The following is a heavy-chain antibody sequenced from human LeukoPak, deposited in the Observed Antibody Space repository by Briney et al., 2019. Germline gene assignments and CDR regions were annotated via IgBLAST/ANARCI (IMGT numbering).Heavy chain of an antibody. CDR1: GFTFSNYG. CDR2: ISSDGSNK. J-gene: IGHJ4*02. D-gene: IGHD1/OR15-1a*01. CDR3: ARVEGITGTLDY. Sequence: GGSPRLSCAASGFTFSNYGMHWVRQAPGKGLEWVAVISSDGSNKYYADSVKGRFTISRDNSKNTLYLQMNSLRAEDTAVYYCARVEGITGTLDYWGQGTLVTVSS. V-gene: IGHV3-30*03.